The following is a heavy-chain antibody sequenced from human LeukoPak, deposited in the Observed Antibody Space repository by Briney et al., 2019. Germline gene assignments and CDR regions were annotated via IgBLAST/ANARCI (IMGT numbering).Heavy chain of an antibody. V-gene: IGHV1-8*03. CDR3: ARGRRKYCSSTSCYTGDY. CDR2: MNPNSGNT. D-gene: IGHD2-2*02. Sequence: ASVKVSCKASGYTFTSYDINWVRQAPGQGLEWMGWMNPNSGNTGYAQKFQGRVTITRNTSIGTAYMELSSLRSEDTAVYYCARGRRKYCSSTSCYTGDYWGQGTLVTVSS. J-gene: IGHJ4*02. CDR1: GYTFTSYD.